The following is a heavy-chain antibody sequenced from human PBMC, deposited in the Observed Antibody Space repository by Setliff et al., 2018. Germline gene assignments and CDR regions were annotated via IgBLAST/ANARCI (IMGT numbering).Heavy chain of an antibody. CDR3: AITMTTGVDFFDY. D-gene: IGHD4-17*01. Sequence: ASVKVSCKASGYTFTSHYMHWVRQAPGLGLEWMGTINPSSGRTSYAQKFQGRVTMTRDTSTSTVYMDMSSLRSEDTAVDYCAITMTTGVDFFDYWGQGTLVTVSS. J-gene: IGHJ4*02. CDR2: INPSSGRT. CDR1: GYTFTSHY. V-gene: IGHV1-46*03.